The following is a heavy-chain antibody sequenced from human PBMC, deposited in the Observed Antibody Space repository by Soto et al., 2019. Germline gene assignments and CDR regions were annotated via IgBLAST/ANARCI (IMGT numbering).Heavy chain of an antibody. CDR2: IYYSGST. CDR3: ARWGTYYYGSGGFDY. V-gene: IGHV4-59*01. Sequence: PSETLSLTCTVSGGSISSYYWSWIRQPPGKGLEWIGYIYYSGSTNYNPSLKSRVTISVDTSKNQFSLKLSSVTAADTAVYYCARWGTYYYGSGGFDYWGQGTLVTVSS. J-gene: IGHJ4*02. D-gene: IGHD3-10*01. CDR1: GGSISSYY.